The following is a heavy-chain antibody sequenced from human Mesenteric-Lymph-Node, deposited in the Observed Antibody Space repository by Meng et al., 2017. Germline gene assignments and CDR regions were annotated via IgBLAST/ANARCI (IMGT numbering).Heavy chain of an antibody. V-gene: IGHV3-30*01. Sequence: VELVESGGGVVPPGRSLRLFCAASGFTFTSYAMHWVRQAPGKGLEWVAIISYDGSNKYYADSVKGRFTISRDNSKNTLYLQMNSLRAEDTAVYYCARGRYFDLWGCGTLVTVSS. J-gene: IGHJ2*01. CDR1: GFTFTSYA. CDR2: ISYDGSNK. CDR3: ARGRYFDL.